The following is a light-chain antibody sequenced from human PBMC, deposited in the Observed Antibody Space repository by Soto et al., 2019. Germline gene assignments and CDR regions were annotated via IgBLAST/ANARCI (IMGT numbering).Light chain of an antibody. J-gene: IGLJ1*01. V-gene: IGLV2-23*02. CDR3: SSYSGASASSASYV. CDR1: SSDVGTFNL. Sequence: ALTHPASVSGSPGRSITISCTGTSSDVGTFNLVSWYQQHPGKAPKLLIFEVSNRPSGVSIRFSGSKSGNTASLTISGLQAEDEADYYCSSYSGASASSASYVFATGTKVTVL. CDR2: EVS.